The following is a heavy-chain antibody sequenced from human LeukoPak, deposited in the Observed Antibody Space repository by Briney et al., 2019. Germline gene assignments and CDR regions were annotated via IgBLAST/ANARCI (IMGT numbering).Heavy chain of an antibody. D-gene: IGHD3-9*01. J-gene: IGHJ4*02. CDR1: GFTFSDYY. V-gene: IGHV3-11*01. CDR2: ISSSGSTI. CDR3: ARTRYFDWLLYDY. Sequence: GGSLRLSCAASGFTFSDYYMSWIRQAPGKGLEWVSYISSSGSTIYYADSVKGRFTISRDNAKNSLYLQMNSLRAEDTAVYYCARTRYFDWLLYDYWGQGTLVTVSS.